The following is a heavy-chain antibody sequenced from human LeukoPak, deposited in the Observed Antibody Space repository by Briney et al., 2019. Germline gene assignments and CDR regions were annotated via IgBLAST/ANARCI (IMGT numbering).Heavy chain of an antibody. Sequence: SETLSLTCTVSGGSISSSSYYWGWIRQPPGKGLEWIGSIYYSGSTYYNPSLKSRVTISVDTSKNQFSLKLSSVTAADTAVYYCARGRGDGEAGDYWGQGTLVTVSS. CDR2: IYYSGST. J-gene: IGHJ4*02. CDR1: GGSISSSSYY. V-gene: IGHV4-39*07. D-gene: IGHD3-10*01. CDR3: ARGRGDGEAGDY.